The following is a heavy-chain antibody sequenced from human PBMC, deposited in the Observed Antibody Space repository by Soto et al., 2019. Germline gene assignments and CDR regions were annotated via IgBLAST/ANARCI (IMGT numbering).Heavy chain of an antibody. CDR1: GFTFGDYA. D-gene: IGHD6-13*01. Sequence: PVGSLRLSCTASGFTFGDYAMSWFRQAPGKGLEWVGFIRSKAYGGTTEYAASVKGRFTIPRDDSKSIAYLQMNSLKTEDTAVYYCTRVRNRQQLVLSNWFDPWGQGTLVTVS. CDR3: TRVRNRQQLVLSNWFDP. V-gene: IGHV3-49*03. CDR2: IRSKAYGGTT. J-gene: IGHJ5*02.